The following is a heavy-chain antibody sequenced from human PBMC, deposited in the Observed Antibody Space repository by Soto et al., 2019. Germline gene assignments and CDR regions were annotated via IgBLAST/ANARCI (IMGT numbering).Heavy chain of an antibody. J-gene: IGHJ6*02. CDR1: GYTFTGYY. D-gene: IGHD3-10*01. CDR3: ARAAGVTSLGGSGSYPSPIYYYYGMDV. V-gene: IGHV1-2*04. Sequence: EASVKVSCKASGYTFTGYYMHWVRQAPGQGLEWMGWINPNSGGTNYAQKFQGWVTMTRDTSISTAYMELSRLRSDDTAVYYCARAAGVTSLGGSGSYPSPIYYYYGMDVWGQGTTVTVSS. CDR2: INPNSGGT.